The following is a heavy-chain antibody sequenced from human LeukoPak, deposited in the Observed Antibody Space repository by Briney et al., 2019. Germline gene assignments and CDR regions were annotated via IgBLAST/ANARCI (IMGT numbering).Heavy chain of an antibody. Sequence: GGSLRLSCAAPGFTFSNYNMNWVRQAPGKGLEWVSSISWNSDKIGYADSVKGRFTISRDNAKNSLYLQMNSLGADDMALYYCAKDLTREWARAFDIWGQGTMVTVSS. CDR1: GFTFSNYN. V-gene: IGHV3-9*03. J-gene: IGHJ3*02. CDR2: ISWNSDKI. CDR3: AKDLTREWARAFDI. D-gene: IGHD4/OR15-4a*01.